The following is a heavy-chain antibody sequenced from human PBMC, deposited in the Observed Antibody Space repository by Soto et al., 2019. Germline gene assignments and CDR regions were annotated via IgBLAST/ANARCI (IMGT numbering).Heavy chain of an antibody. J-gene: IGHJ6*02. D-gene: IGHD3-10*01. Sequence: SVKVSCKASGGTFSSYAISWMRQAPGQGLERKGGIITIFGTANYAQKFQGRVTITADESTSTAYMELSSLRSEDTAVYYCARASDTSGSYKRGPYYYYYGMDVWGQGTTVTVSS. CDR1: GGTFSSYA. CDR2: IITIFGTA. V-gene: IGHV1-69*13. CDR3: ARASDTSGSYKRGPYYYYYGMDV.